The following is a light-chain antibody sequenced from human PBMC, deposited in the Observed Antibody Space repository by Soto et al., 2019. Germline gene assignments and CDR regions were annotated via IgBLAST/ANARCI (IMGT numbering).Light chain of an antibody. CDR2: DVS. CDR3: CSYAGSYTLYV. Sequence: QSVLTQPRSVSGSPGQSVTISCTGTSSDVGGYNYVSWYQQHPGTAPKLMIYDVSMRPSGVPDRFSGSKSGNTASLTISGFKVEDEADYYCCSYAGSYTLYVFGTGTKVTVL. J-gene: IGLJ1*01. V-gene: IGLV2-11*01. CDR1: SSDVGGYNY.